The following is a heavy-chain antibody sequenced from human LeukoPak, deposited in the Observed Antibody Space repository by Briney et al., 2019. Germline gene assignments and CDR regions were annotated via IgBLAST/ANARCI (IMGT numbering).Heavy chain of an antibody. D-gene: IGHD1/OR15-1a*01. CDR2: MNPNSGAT. Sequence: ASVKVSCMASGYTFSGYYIHWVRQAPGQGLEWMGWMNPNSGATNNAQKFQGRVTLSRDTSISTAYMELRKLRSDDTAVYYCARSGITTIPNFDYWGQGTLVTVSS. CDR1: GYTFSGYY. J-gene: IGHJ4*02. CDR3: ARSGITTIPNFDY. V-gene: IGHV1-2*02.